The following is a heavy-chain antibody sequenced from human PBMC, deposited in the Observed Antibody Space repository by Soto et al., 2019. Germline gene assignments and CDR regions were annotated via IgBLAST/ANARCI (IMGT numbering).Heavy chain of an antibody. J-gene: IGHJ6*03. D-gene: IGHD3-10*01. V-gene: IGHV1-24*01. CDR2: FDPEDGET. CDR1: GYTLTELS. Sequence: ASVKVSCKVSGYTLTELSMHWVRQAPGKGLEWMGGFDPEDGETIYAQKFQGRVTMTEDTSTDTAYMELSSLRSEDTAAYYCATPGANYYYYYMDVWGKGTTVTVSS. CDR3: ATPGANYYYYYMDV.